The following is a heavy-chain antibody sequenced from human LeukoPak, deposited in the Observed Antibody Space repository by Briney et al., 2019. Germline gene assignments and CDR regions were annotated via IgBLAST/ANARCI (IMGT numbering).Heavy chain of an antibody. CDR1: GGSIISSDYH. Sequence: PSETLSLTCTVSGGSIISSDYHWGWVRQPPGKGLEWIGTISYSGNTDYNPSLKSRVTISVDTSKNQFSLKLSSVTAADTAVYYCARRGYDSSGYYYAYWGQGTLVTVSS. J-gene: IGHJ4*02. D-gene: IGHD3-22*01. CDR2: ISYSGNT. V-gene: IGHV4-39*01. CDR3: ARRGYDSSGYYYAY.